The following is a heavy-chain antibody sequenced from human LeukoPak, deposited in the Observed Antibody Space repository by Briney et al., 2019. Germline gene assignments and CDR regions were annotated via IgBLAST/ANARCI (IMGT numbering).Heavy chain of an antibody. Sequence: PGGSLRLSCAASGFIFSSYSMNWVRQAPGKGLEWVSLITSLGTRVYYADSVRGRFTVSRDNAKNSLYLQMDSLRVEDTAVYYCARVPITLAGTKDAKYFQHWGQGTLVTVSS. CDR1: GFIFSSYS. CDR3: ARVPITLAGTKDAKYFQH. V-gene: IGHV3-21*01. D-gene: IGHD6-19*01. J-gene: IGHJ1*01. CDR2: ITSLGTRV.